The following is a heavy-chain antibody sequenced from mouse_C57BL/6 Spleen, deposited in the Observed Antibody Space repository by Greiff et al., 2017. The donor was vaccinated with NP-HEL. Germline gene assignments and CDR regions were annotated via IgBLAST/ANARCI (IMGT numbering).Heavy chain of an antibody. CDR1: GYTFTDYY. V-gene: IGHV1-26*01. Sequence: EVQLQQSGPELVKPGASVKISCKASGYTFTDYYMNWVKQSHGKSLEWIGDINPNDGGTSYNQKFKGKATLTVDKSSSTAYMELRSLTSADSAVYDRARSFGGNWYFDVWGTGTTVTVAS. J-gene: IGHJ1*03. CDR3: ARSFGGNWYFDV. CDR2: INPNDGGT.